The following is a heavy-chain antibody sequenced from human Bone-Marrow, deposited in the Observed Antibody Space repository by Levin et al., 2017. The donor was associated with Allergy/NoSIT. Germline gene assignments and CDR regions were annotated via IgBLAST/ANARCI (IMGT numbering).Heavy chain of an antibody. CDR3: TTYYYDSSGLLADY. CDR1: GFTFSNAW. D-gene: IGHD3-22*01. J-gene: IGHJ4*02. Sequence: GGSLRLSCAASGFTFSNAWMSWVRQAPGKGLEWVGRIKSKTDGGTTDYAAPVKGRFTISRDDSKNTLYLQMNSLKTEDTAVYYCTTYYYDSSGLLADYWGQGTLVTVSS. CDR2: IKSKTDGGTT. V-gene: IGHV3-15*01.